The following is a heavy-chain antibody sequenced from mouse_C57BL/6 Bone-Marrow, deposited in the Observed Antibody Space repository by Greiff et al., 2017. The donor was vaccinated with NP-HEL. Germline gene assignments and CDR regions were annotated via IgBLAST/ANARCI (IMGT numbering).Heavy chain of an antibody. CDR1: GYTFTSYW. Sequence: QVQLQQPGAELVKPGASVKVSCKASGYTFTSYWMHWVKQRPGQGLEWIGRIHPSDSDTNYTQKFKGKATLTVDKSSSTAYMQISSLTSEDSAVSYCAIDYYGSRGFAYWGQGTLVTVSA. CDR3: AIDYYGSRGFAY. J-gene: IGHJ3*01. D-gene: IGHD1-1*01. CDR2: IHPSDSDT. V-gene: IGHV1-74*01.